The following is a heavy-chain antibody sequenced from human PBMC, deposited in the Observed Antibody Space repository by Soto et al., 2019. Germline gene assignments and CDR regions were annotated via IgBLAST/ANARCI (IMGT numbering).Heavy chain of an antibody. V-gene: IGHV3-30*18. CDR1: GFTFSSYG. CDR3: AKDRRGGTSGYYYYYMDV. Sequence: GGSLRLSCAASGFTFSSYGMHWVRQAPGKGLEWVAVISYDGSNKYYADSVKGRFTISRDNSKNTLYLQMNSLRAEDTAVYYCAKDRRGGTSGYYYYYMDVWGKGTTVTVSS. J-gene: IGHJ6*03. CDR2: ISYDGSNK. D-gene: IGHD1-7*01.